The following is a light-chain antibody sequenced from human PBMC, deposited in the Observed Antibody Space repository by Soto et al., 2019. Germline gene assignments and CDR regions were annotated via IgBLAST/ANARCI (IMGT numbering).Light chain of an antibody. CDR3: QSYDSSLSGCVV. Sequence: QSVLTQPPSVSGAPGQRVTISCTGSSSNIGAGYDVHWYQQLPGTAPKLLIYGNSNRPSGVPDRVSGSKSGTSASLAITGLQAEDEADYYCQSYDSSLSGCVVFGGGTKVTVL. V-gene: IGLV1-40*01. CDR1: SSNIGAGYD. CDR2: GNS. J-gene: IGLJ2*01.